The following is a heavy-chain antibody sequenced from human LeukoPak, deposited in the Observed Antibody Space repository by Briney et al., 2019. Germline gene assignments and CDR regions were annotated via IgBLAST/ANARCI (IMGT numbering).Heavy chain of an antibody. CDR2: IKEDGSEK. CDR1: GFTFSSYW. V-gene: IGHV3-7*05. Sequence: GGSLRLSCAASGFTFSSYWMSWVREAPAKGLESVDNIKEDGSEKSYVDSVKGRFTISRDNAKNSLYLQMNSLRAEDPAVYYCTRGAGAFSSWGQGSLVTVYS. J-gene: IGHJ4*02. CDR3: TRGAGAFSS. D-gene: IGHD4/OR15-4a*01.